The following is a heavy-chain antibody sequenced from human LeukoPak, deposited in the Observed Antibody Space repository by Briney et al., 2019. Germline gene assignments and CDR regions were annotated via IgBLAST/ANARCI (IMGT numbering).Heavy chain of an antibody. J-gene: IGHJ4*02. D-gene: IGHD5-24*01. Sequence: ASVKVSCKASGYTFTGYYMHCVRQAPGQGLEWMGWINPNSGVTNYAQKFQGRVTMTRDTSISTAYMELSRLRSDDTAVSYCASGGGDGYNLDYWGQGTLVTVSS. CDR2: INPNSGVT. V-gene: IGHV1-2*02. CDR3: ASGGGDGYNLDY. CDR1: GYTFTGYY.